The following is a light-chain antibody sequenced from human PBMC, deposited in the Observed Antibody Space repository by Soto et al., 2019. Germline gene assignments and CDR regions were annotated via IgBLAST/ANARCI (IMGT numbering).Light chain of an antibody. CDR2: GAS. CDR3: QQYNNWPPLYT. J-gene: IGKJ2*01. V-gene: IGKV3-15*01. Sequence: EIVMTQSPATLSVSPGERATLSCRASQSIRTNLAWYQQKPGQAPRLLIYGASTRATGIPARFGGSGSGTEFTLTNSTLQSEYSAVYYCQQYNNWPPLYTFGQGTKLESK. CDR1: QSIRTN.